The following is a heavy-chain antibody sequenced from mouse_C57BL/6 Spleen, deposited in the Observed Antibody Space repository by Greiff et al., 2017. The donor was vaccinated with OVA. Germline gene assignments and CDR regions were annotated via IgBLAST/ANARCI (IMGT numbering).Heavy chain of an antibody. CDR2: IWRGGST. V-gene: IGHV2-2*01. CDR1: GFSLTSYG. J-gene: IGHJ1*03. D-gene: IGHD2-1*01. CDR3: ARGGNYEYWYFDV. Sequence: VQLQQSGPGLVQPSQSLSITCTVSGFSLTSYGVHWVRQSPGKGLEWLGVIWRGGSTDYNAAFISRLSISKDNSKSQVFFQMNSLQADDTAIYYCARGGNYEYWYFDVWGTGTTVTVSS.